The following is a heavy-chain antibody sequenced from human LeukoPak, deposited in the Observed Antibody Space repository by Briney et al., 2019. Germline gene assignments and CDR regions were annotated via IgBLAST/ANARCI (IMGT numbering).Heavy chain of an antibody. CDR1: GYSISSGYY. V-gene: IGHV4-61*02. Sequence: PSETLSLTCTVSGYSISSGYYWSWIRQPAGKGLEWIGRIYTSGSTNYNPSLKSRVTISVDTSKNQFSLKLSSVTAADTAVYYCARSRIAAAGTDVGFDYWGQGTLVTVSS. CDR2: IYTSGST. J-gene: IGHJ4*02. D-gene: IGHD6-13*01. CDR3: ARSRIAAAGTDVGFDY.